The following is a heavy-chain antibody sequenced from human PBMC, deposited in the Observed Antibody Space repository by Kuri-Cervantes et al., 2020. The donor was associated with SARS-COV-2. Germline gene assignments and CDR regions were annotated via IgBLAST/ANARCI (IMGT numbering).Heavy chain of an antibody. CDR2: ISWDGGST. Sequence: GGSLRFSCEAFGFTFDAYTMHWVRQAPGKGLEWVSLISWDGGSTYYADSVKGRFTISRDNSKNSLYLQMNSLRTEDTALYYCEKDRDSSGWYTLDYWGQGTLVTVSS. CDR3: EKDRDSSGWYTLDY. V-gene: IGHV3-43*01. CDR1: GFTFDAYT. J-gene: IGHJ4*02. D-gene: IGHD6-19*01.